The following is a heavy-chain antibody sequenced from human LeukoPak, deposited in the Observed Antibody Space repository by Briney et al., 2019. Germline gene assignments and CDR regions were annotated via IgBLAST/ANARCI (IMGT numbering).Heavy chain of an antibody. Sequence: SETLSLTCTVSGGSISSYYWSWIRQPPGEGLECIGYIYNSGSTNYNPSLKSRVSISVDTSKNQFSLKLSSVTAADTAVYYCARPAVEAFDIWGQGTMVTVSS. V-gene: IGHV4-59*08. J-gene: IGHJ3*02. D-gene: IGHD4-23*01. CDR1: GGSISSYY. CDR3: ARPAVEAFDI. CDR2: IYNSGST.